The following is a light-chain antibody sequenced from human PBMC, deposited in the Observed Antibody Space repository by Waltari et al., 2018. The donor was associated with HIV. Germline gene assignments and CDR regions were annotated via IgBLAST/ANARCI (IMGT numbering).Light chain of an antibody. CDR1: QSFSSY. CDR3: QQRSSWPYT. CDR2: DAS. J-gene: IGKJ2*01. Sequence: EVVLTHSPATLSLSPGERVTLSCRASQSFSSYLAWYQQRPGQAPRLLIYDASKRATGIPARFSGSGSGTDFTLTISSLEPEDFAVYSCQQRSSWPYTFGQGTKLEIK. V-gene: IGKV3-11*01.